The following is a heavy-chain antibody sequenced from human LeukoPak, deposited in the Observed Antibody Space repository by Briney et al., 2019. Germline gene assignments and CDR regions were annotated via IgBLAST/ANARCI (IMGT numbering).Heavy chain of an antibody. CDR1: GFTFSSYE. J-gene: IGHJ6*02. CDR3: ARDSPDYYGMDV. Sequence: GGSLRLSCAASGFTFSSYEMNWVRQAPGKGLEWVSYISSSGSTIYYADSVKGRFTISRDNAKNSLYLRMNSLRAEDTAVYYCARDSPDYYGMDVWGQGTTVTVSS. CDR2: ISSSGSTI. V-gene: IGHV3-48*03.